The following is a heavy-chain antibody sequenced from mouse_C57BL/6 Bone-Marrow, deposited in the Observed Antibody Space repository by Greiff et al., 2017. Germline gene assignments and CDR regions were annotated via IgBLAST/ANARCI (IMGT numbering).Heavy chain of an antibody. D-gene: IGHD4-1*01. CDR1: GFTFSSYA. CDR3: ARDGNWDWFDD. CDR2: ISDGGSYT. V-gene: IGHV5-4*01. J-gene: IGHJ2*01. Sequence: EVQVVESGGGLVKPGGSLKLSCAASGFTFSSYAMSWVRQTPEKRLEWVATISDGGSYTYYPDNVKGRFTISRDNAKHNLYLQMSHLKSEDTAMYYCARDGNWDWFDDWGQGTTLTVSS.